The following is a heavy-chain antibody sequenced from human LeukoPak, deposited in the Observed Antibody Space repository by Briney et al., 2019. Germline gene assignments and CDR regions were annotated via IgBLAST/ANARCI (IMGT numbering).Heavy chain of an antibody. CDR3: ASSQSSVAGIVGC. Sequence: GGSLRLSCAASGFTLRDYYMTWIRQAPGKGREGVSYICGSGSSKYYAHSVKGRFTICRDNAKNSVSLQMNSLRGEDTAVYYCASSQSSVAGIVGCWGQGTLVTVSS. V-gene: IGHV3-11*04. J-gene: IGHJ4*02. CDR2: ICGSGSSK. CDR1: GFTLRDYY. D-gene: IGHD6-19*01.